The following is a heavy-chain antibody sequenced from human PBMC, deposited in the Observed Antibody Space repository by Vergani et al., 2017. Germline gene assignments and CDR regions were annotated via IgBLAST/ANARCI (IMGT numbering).Heavy chain of an antibody. CDR2: ISYDGSNK. J-gene: IGHJ6*02. D-gene: IGHD3-10*01. CDR3: ARDRVRASLYYYYGMDV. CDR1: GFTFSSYA. Sequence: QVQLVESGGGVVQPGRSLRLSCAASGFTFSSYAMHWVRQAPGKGLEWVAVISYDGSNKYYADSVKGRFTISRDNSKNTLYLQMNSLRAEDTAVYYCARDRVRASLYYYYGMDVWGQGTTVTVSS. V-gene: IGHV3-30-3*01.